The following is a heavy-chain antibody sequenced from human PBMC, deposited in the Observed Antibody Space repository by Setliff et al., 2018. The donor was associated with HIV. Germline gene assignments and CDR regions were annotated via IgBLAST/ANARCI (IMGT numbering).Heavy chain of an antibody. CDR1: GYNFITYY. V-gene: IGHV1-46*01. CDR2: INPRSGST. CDR3: AKVMSITMVRGALGN. J-gene: IGHJ4*02. D-gene: IGHD3-10*01. Sequence: EASVKVSCKASGYNFITYYIHWVRQAPGQGLEWMGLINPRSGSTNYAQKFQDRVTMTSDTSTRTVYMELSSLRSDDTAVYYCAKVMSITMVRGALGNWGQGTLVTVSS.